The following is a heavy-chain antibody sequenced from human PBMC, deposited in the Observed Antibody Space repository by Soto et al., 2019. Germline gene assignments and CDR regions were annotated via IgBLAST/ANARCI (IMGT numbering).Heavy chain of an antibody. J-gene: IGHJ5*01. V-gene: IGHV3-66*01. CDR3: ARGWLDC. CDR1: GFTVSSYS. Sequence: EVQLVESGGGLVQPGGSLRLSCAASGFTVSSYSMNWVRQAPGKGLEWVSVIYDGGSTYYAESVKGRFTISRDSSKNTLYLQMNSLRAEDTAVYYCARGWLDCWGQGTLVTVSS. CDR2: IYDGGST.